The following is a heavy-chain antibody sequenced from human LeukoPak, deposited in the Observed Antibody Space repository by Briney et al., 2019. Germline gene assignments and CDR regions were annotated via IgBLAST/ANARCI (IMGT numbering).Heavy chain of an antibody. D-gene: IGHD3-10*01. Sequence: PSETLSLTCAVYGGSFSGYYWSWIRQPPGKGLEWIGEINHSGSTNYNPSLKSRVTISVDTSKNQFSLKLSSVTAADTAVYYCARVGWGVRGPTRWGQGTLVTVSS. CDR2: INHSGST. V-gene: IGHV4-34*01. J-gene: IGHJ4*02. CDR1: GGSFSGYY. CDR3: ARVGWGVRGPTR.